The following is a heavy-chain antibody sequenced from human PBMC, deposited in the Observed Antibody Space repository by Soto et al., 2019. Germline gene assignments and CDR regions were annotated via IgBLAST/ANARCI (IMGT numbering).Heavy chain of an antibody. CDR3: ARMWVGDPFGI. D-gene: IGHD1-26*01. Sequence: QVQLVQSGAEVKKPGSSVKVSCKASGGTFSSYTISWVRQAPGQGLEWMGRIIPILGLANYAQKFQGRVTITEDKSTSKAYMELSRLSSEDTAVYYCARMWVGDPFGIWGQGTMVPVSS. V-gene: IGHV1-69*02. J-gene: IGHJ3*02. CDR2: IIPILGLA. CDR1: GGTFSSYT.